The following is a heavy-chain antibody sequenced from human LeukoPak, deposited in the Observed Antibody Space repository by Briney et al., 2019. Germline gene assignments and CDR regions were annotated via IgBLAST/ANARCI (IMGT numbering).Heavy chain of an antibody. CDR3: AKASTRDTGYYFDS. D-gene: IGHD3-9*01. Sequence: GGSLRLSCAASGFTFSNYAMGWARQAPGKRPEWVSSIRYNIENTHYADAVQGRFTISRDNSKNTLYLQMNSLRAEDTARYYCAKASTRDTGYYFDSWGQGTLVSVSS. CDR2: IRYNIENT. V-gene: IGHV3-23*01. CDR1: GFTFSNYA. J-gene: IGHJ4*02.